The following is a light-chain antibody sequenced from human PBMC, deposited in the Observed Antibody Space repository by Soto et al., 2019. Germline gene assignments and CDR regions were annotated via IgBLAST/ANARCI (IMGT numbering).Light chain of an antibody. J-gene: IGLJ2*01. V-gene: IGLV2-14*01. Sequence: QAVVTQPASVSGSPGQSITISCTGTSSDVGSYNYVSWYQQRPGQAPKLIIFDVSNRPSGISNRFSGFKSGNTASLTISGLQAEDEADYHCSSYTRDNVVFGGGTKLTVL. CDR1: SSDVGSYNY. CDR3: SSYTRDNVV. CDR2: DVS.